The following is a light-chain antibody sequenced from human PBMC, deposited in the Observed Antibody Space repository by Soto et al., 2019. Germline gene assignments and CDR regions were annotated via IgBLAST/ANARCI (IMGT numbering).Light chain of an antibody. J-gene: IGLJ2*01. CDR1: SSDVGGYNY. Sequence: QSALTQPASVSGSPGQSITISCTGTSSDVGGYNYVSWYQQHPGKAPKLIIYDVSNRPSGISYRFSGSKSGNTASLTISGLQAEDEADYYCSSYTSTITLVFGGGTPLTVL. V-gene: IGLV2-14*01. CDR3: SSYTSTITLV. CDR2: DVS.